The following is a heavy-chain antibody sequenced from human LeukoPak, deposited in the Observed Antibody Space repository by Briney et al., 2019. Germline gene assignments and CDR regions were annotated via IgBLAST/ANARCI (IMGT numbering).Heavy chain of an antibody. V-gene: IGHV3-66*01. CDR1: GFTVSSSF. CDR3: ARASQWLAFDC. CDR2: FYNTDDT. D-gene: IGHD6-19*01. J-gene: IGHJ4*02. Sequence: AGGSESLFCAASGFTVSSSFMNWARQAPGKGLEWVSTFYNTDDTNYPDSVRGRFTISRDSSTNTLYLQMNSLRAEDTAVYFCARASQWLAFDCWGERRLASVSS.